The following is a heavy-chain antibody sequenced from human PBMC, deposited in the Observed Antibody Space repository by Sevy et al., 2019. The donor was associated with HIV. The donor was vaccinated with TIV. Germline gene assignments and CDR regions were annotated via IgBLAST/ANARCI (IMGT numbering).Heavy chain of an antibody. J-gene: IGHJ3*01. D-gene: IGHD3-22*01. CDR2: LSGYGGST. Sequence: GGSLRLSCAASGFTFSSYAMSWVRQAPGKGLEWVPGLSGYGGSTYYADSVKGRFTISRDNSKNTLYLQMNSLRAEDTAVYYCAKDRITMIGDAFDVWGQGTMVTVSS. CDR1: GFTFSSYA. V-gene: IGHV3-23*01. CDR3: AKDRITMIGDAFDV.